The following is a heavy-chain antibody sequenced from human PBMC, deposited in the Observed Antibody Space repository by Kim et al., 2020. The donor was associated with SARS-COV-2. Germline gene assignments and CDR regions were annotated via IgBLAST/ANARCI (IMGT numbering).Heavy chain of an antibody. V-gene: IGHV1-3*01. Sequence: CSQKFQGRVTITRDTSARTAYRELSSLRSEDTAVYYCARDGSGSYNWFDPWGQGTLVTVSS. D-gene: IGHD3-10*01. J-gene: IGHJ5*02. CDR3: ARDGSGSYNWFDP.